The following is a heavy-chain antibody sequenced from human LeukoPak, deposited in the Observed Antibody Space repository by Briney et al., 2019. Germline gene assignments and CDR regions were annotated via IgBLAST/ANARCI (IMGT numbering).Heavy chain of an antibody. D-gene: IGHD6-13*01. J-gene: IGHJ5*02. CDR2: IYTSGST. Sequence: PSETLSLTCTVSGGSISSYYWSWIRQPAGKGLEWIGRIYTSGSTNYNPSLKSRVTMSVDTSKNQFSLKLSSVTAADTAVYYCARGTDSSSWYLNWFDPWGQGTLVTVSP. V-gene: IGHV4-4*07. CDR1: GGSISSYY. CDR3: ARGTDSSSWYLNWFDP.